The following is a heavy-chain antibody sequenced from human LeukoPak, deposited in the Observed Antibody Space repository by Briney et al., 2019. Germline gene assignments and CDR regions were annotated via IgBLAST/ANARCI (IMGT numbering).Heavy chain of an antibody. D-gene: IGHD1-26*01. Sequence: GGSLRLSCAASGFTFSSYAMSWVRQAPGKGLEWVSAISGSGGSTYYADSVKGRFTISRDNSKNTLYLQMNSLRAEDTAVYYCGWDPMKLYYFDYWGQGTLVTVSS. CDR3: GWDPMKLYYFDY. V-gene: IGHV3-23*01. CDR1: GFTFSSYA. J-gene: IGHJ4*02. CDR2: ISGSGGST.